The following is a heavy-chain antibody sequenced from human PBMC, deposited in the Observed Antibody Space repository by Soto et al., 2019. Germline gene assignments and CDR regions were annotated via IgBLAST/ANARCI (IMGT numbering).Heavy chain of an antibody. V-gene: IGHV1-69*04. Sequence: SVKVSCKASGGTFSSYTISWVRQAPGQGLEWMGRIIPILGIANYAQKFQGRVTITADKSTSTAYMELSSLRSEDTAVYYCAREDTAMVSDYWGQGTLVTVSA. D-gene: IGHD5-18*01. CDR2: IIPILGIA. CDR1: GGTFSSYT. J-gene: IGHJ4*02. CDR3: AREDTAMVSDY.